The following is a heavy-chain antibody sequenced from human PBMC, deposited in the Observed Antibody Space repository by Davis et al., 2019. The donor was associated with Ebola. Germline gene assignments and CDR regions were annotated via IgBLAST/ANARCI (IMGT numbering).Heavy chain of an antibody. V-gene: IGHV3-15*01. D-gene: IGHD2-8*02. CDR1: GFTFSNAW. Sequence: PGGSLRLSCAASGFTFSNAWMSWVRQAPGKGLEWVGRIKSKTDGGTTDYAAPVKGRFTISRDDSKNTLYLQMNSLKTEDTAVYYCTTAPHCTGGVCYFQYFDYWGQGTLVTVSS. CDR2: IKSKTDGGTT. CDR3: TTAPHCTGGVCYFQYFDY. J-gene: IGHJ4*02.